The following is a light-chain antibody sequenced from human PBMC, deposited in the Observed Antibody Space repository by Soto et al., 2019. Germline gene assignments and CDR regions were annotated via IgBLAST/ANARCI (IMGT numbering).Light chain of an antibody. Sequence: EIVMTQSPATLSVSPVERATLSCRASQSVSSNLAGYQQKPGQAPSLLIYGASTRATGIPARFSCSGSGTEFTLTISSLQSEDFAVYYCQQYNNSPRTFGKGTKVDIK. CDR1: QSVSSN. CDR3: QQYNNSPRT. V-gene: IGKV3-15*01. J-gene: IGKJ1*01. CDR2: GAS.